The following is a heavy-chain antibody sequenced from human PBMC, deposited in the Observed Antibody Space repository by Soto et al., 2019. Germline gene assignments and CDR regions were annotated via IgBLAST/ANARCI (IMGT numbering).Heavy chain of an antibody. CDR1: GASIISTTKY. D-gene: IGHD4-17*01. CDR2: ISSIGST. CDR3: ARQDHGDYEFFFDY. J-gene: IGHJ4*02. V-gene: IGHV4-39*01. Sequence: SETLSLTCTVSGASIISTTKYWGWIRQPPGRGLEWIGTISSIGSTYYNPSLEGRVTISVDTSKNQFSLKVTSVTAADTGLYYSARQDHGDYEFFFDYWGQGTLVTVSS.